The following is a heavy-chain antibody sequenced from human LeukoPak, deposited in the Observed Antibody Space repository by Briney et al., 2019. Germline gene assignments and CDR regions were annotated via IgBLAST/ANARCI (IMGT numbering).Heavy chain of an antibody. J-gene: IGHJ6*02. CDR2: IIPIFGTA. CDR1: GGTFSSYA. Sequence: SVKVSCKASGGTFSSYAISWVRQAPGQGLEWMGGIIPIFGTANYAQKFQGRVTITADESTSTAYMELSSLRSEDTAVYYCARDLVEMATIDYYYCDMDVWGQGTTVTVSS. V-gene: IGHV1-69*13. D-gene: IGHD5-24*01. CDR3: ARDLVEMATIDYYYCDMDV.